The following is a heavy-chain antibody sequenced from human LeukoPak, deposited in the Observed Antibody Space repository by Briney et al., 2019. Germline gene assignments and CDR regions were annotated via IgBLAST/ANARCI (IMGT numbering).Heavy chain of an antibody. V-gene: IGHV4-34*01. J-gene: IGHJ6*03. CDR1: GGSFSGYY. CDR3: ARAHPYYYYYYMDV. Sequence: NPSETLSLTCAVYGGSFSGYYWSWIRQPPGKGLEWIGEINHSGSTNYNPSLKSRVTISVDTSKNQFSLKLSSVTAADTAVYYCARAHPYYYYYYMDVWGKGTTVTVSS. CDR2: INHSGST.